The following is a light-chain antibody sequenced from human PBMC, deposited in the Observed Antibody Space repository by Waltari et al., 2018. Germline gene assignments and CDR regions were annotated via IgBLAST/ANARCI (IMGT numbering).Light chain of an antibody. CDR1: GGSIATNY. J-gene: IGLJ2*01. CDR3: QSYDNNYVV. CDR2: EDD. Sequence: FILTQPHSLSESPGKTVTISCTGSGGSIATNYVQWYQQRPGSAPTTVIYEDDHRPSEVPDRFSASIERSSNSASLTIAGLKTEDEADYYCQSYDNNYVVFGGGTKLTVL. V-gene: IGLV6-57*02.